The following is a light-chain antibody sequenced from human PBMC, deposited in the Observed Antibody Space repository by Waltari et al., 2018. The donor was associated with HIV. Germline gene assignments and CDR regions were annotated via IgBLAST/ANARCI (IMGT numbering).Light chain of an antibody. Sequence: LTQPPSVSVSPGQTASIPCSGTQSDVGAYDYVSWYQQYPGKAPKLLIYEVTIRSPGISYRFSGSKSGNTASMTISGLQPEDEAHYYCSSYAATTTILFGGGTRLTVL. J-gene: IGLJ3*02. V-gene: IGLV2-14*01. CDR2: EVT. CDR3: SSYAATTTIL. CDR1: QSDVGAYDY.